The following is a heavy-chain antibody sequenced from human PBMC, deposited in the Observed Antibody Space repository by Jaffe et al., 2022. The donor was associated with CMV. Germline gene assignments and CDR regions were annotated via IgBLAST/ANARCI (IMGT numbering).Heavy chain of an antibody. CDR2: ISYDGSNK. D-gene: IGHD2-2*01. Sequence: QVQLVESGGGVVQPGRSLRLSCAASGFTFSSYGMHWVRQAPGKGLEWVAVISYDGSNKYYADSVKGRFTISRDNSKNTLYLQMNSLRAEDTAVYYCAKDKDIVVVPASQGVPHYWGQGTLVTVSS. V-gene: IGHV3-30*18. CDR3: AKDKDIVVVPASQGVPHY. CDR1: GFTFSSYG. J-gene: IGHJ4*02.